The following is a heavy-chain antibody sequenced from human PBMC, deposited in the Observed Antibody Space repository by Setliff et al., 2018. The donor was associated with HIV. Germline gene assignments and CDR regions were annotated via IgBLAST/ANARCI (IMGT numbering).Heavy chain of an antibody. CDR2: MSTYNGNT. CDR1: GYTFTSYD. J-gene: IGHJ5*02. Sequence: ASVKVSCKASGYTFTSYDISWVRQAPGQGLEWMGWMSTYNGNTNYAQKVQGRVTMTTDTSTSTAYMELRSLRSDDTAVYYCARSEDGVVAAPKKIFDPWGQGALVTVSS. V-gene: IGHV1-18*01. CDR3: ARSEDGVVAAPKKIFDP. D-gene: IGHD2-15*01.